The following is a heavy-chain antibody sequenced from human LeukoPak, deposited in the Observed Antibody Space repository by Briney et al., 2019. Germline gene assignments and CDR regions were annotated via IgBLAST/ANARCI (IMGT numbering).Heavy chain of an antibody. V-gene: IGHV3-23*01. CDR2: ISGSGGST. J-gene: IGHJ6*03. CDR1: GFTFSSYA. CDR3: AKNWYSSGWYRLYYYYMDV. D-gene: IGHD6-19*01. Sequence: GGSLRLSCAVSGFTFSSYAMSWVRQAPGKGLEWVSAISGSGGSTYYADSVKGRFTTSRDNSKNTLYLQMNSLRAEDTAAYYCAKNWYSSGWYRLYYYYMDVWGKGTTVTVSS.